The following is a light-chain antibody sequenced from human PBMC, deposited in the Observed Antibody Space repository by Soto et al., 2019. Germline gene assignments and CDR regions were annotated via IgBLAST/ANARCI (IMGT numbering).Light chain of an antibody. CDR1: SSDVGGYNY. Sequence: QSALTQPASVSGSPGQSITISCTGTSSDVGGYNYVSWYQQHPGKAPKLMIYDVSNRPSGVSNRFSGSKSGNTASLTISGLQAEDEADHYCSSHTSSSTSYVFGTGTKLTVL. CDR2: DVS. J-gene: IGLJ1*01. V-gene: IGLV2-14*01. CDR3: SSHTSSSTSYV.